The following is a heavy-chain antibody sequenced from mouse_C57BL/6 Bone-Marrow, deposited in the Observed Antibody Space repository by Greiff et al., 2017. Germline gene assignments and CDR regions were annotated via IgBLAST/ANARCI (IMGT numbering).Heavy chain of an antibody. CDR1: GYSFTDYN. D-gene: IGHD1-1*01. CDR3: ARSHYYCGSAWFAY. Sequence: EVQLQQSGPELVKPGASVKISCKASGYSFTDYNMNWVKQSNGKSLEWIGVINPNYGTTSYNQKFKGKATLTVDQSSSTAYMQLNSLTSKDSAVYYCARSHYYCGSAWFAYWGQGTLVTVSA. CDR2: INPNYGTT. J-gene: IGHJ3*01. V-gene: IGHV1-39*01.